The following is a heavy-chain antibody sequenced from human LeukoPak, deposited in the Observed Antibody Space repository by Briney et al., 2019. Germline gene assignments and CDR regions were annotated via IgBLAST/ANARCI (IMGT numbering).Heavy chain of an antibody. V-gene: IGHV3-21*01. CDR1: GFTFSSYA. Sequence: GSLRLSCAASGFTFSSYAMSWVRQAPGKGLEWVSSISSSSSYIYYADSVKGRFTISRDNAKNSLYLQMNSLRAEDTAVYYCARETGGIWFGELLSHYYYYMDVWGKGTTVTVSS. CDR3: ARETGGIWFGELLSHYYYYMDV. J-gene: IGHJ6*03. D-gene: IGHD3-10*01. CDR2: ISSSSSYI.